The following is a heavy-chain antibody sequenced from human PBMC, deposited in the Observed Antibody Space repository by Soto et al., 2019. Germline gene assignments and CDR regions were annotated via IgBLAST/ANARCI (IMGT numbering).Heavy chain of an antibody. CDR2: ISSSSSYI. D-gene: IGHD2-2*01. Sequence: EVQLVESGGGLVQPGGSLRLSCAASGFTFSNYEMNWVRQAPGKGLEWVSYISSSSSYIYYADSVKGRFTISRDNAKNSLYLQMNSLRAEDTAVYYCARGDIVVVDGPSDYWGQGTLATVSS. CDR1: GFTFSNYE. V-gene: IGHV3-48*03. CDR3: ARGDIVVVDGPSDY. J-gene: IGHJ4*02.